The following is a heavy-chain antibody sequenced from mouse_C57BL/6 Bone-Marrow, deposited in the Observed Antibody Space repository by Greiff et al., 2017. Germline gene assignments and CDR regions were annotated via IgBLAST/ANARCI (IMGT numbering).Heavy chain of an antibody. CDR1: GFTFSDYY. J-gene: IGHJ2*01. V-gene: IGHV5-12*01. CDR3: ARLYYYPDYFDY. Sequence: EVQVVESGGGLVQPGGSLKLSCAASGFTFSDYYMYWVRQTPEQRLEWVAYISNGGGSTYYPDTVKGRFTISSDNAKNTLYLQMSLRKSEYTAMYYCARLYYYPDYFDYWGQGTTLTVSS. D-gene: IGHD1-1*02. CDR2: ISNGGGST.